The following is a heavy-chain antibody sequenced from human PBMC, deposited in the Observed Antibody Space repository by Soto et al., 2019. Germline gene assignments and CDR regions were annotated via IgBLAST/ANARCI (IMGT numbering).Heavy chain of an antibody. CDR2: IYYSGST. V-gene: IGHV4-59*08. J-gene: IGHJ4*02. Sequence: SETLSLTCTVSGGSISSYYWSWIRQPPGKGLEWIGYIYYSGSTNYNPSLKSRVTISVDTSKNQFSLKLSSVTAADTAVYYCARNRGYSGYETPGHWGQGTLVTVSS. D-gene: IGHD5-12*01. CDR3: ARNRGYSGYETPGH. CDR1: GGSISSYY.